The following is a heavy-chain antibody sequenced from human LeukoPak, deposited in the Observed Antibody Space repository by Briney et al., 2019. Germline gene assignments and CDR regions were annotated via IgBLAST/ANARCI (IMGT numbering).Heavy chain of an antibody. J-gene: IGHJ4*02. CDR3: ARGTSPYSNYEPIIN. Sequence: GASVKVSCKASGGTFSSYAISWVRQAPGQGLEWMGGIIPIFGTANYAQKFQGRVTITTDESTSTAYMELSSLRSEDTAVYYCARGTSPYSNYEPIINWGQGTLVTVSS. CDR1: GGTFSSYA. CDR2: IIPIFGTA. V-gene: IGHV1-69*05. D-gene: IGHD4-11*01.